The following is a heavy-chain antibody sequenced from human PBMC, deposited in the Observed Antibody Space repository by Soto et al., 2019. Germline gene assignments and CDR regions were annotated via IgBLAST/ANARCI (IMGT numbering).Heavy chain of an antibody. CDR3: AGGVVVPDASGLDS. J-gene: IGHJ4*02. D-gene: IGHD2-2*01. CDR1: GYTFTSYG. V-gene: IGHV1-18*01. CDR2: ISAYNGNT. Sequence: QVQLVQSGAEVKKPGASVKVSCKASGYTFTSYGISWVRQAPGQGLEWMGWISAYNGNTNYAQKLQGRVTMTTDTHTSTANRELRSLGSADTAVYYCAGGVVVPDASGLDSWGQGTLVTVSS.